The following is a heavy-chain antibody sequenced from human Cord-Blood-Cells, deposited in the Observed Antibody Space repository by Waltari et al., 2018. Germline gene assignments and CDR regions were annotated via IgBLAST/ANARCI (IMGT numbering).Heavy chain of an antibody. CDR1: GFTFSSYG. V-gene: IGHV3-30*18. D-gene: IGHD3-16*01. CDR3: AQGWGDY. J-gene: IGHJ4*02. Sequence: QVQLVESGGGVVQPGRSLRLSCAASGFTFSSYGMHWVRQAPGKGLEWVAVISYDGSNKYYADSVKGRFTISRDNSKNTLYLQMNSLRAEDTAVYYCAQGWGDYWGQGTLVTVSS. CDR2: ISYDGSNK.